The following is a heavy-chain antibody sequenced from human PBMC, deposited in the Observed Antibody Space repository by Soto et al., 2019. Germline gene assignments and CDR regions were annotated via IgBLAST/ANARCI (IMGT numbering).Heavy chain of an antibody. D-gene: IGHD3-10*01. CDR1: GVTFTSYA. V-gene: IGHV3-23*01. CDR2: ISKSGDST. CDR3: AKGSFGFDY. Sequence: GESLKISCAASGVTFTSYAMTWVRQVPGEGLQWASSISKSGDSTYYADSVKGRFTTSRDNSKNTLYLQMNSLRAEDTAIYYCAKGSFGFDYWGQGTLVTAPQ. J-gene: IGHJ4*02.